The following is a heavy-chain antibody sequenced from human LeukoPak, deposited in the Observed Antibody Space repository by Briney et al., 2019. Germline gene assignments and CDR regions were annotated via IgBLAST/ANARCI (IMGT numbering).Heavy chain of an antibody. CDR2: ISWNSGST. Sequence: GGSLRLSCAASGFTFDDYAMHWVRQAPGKGLEWVSGISWNSGSTYYADSVKGRFTISRDNSKNTLYLQMNSLRAEDTAVYYCARRAGGYSHPYDYWGQGILVTVSS. J-gene: IGHJ4*02. CDR1: GFTFDDYA. V-gene: IGHV3-9*01. CDR3: ARRAGGYSHPYDY. D-gene: IGHD4-23*01.